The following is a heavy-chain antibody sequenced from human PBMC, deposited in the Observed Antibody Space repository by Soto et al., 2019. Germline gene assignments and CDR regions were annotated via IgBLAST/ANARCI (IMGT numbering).Heavy chain of an antibody. D-gene: IGHD3-22*01. CDR1: GFTFSSYA. Sequence: QPGGSLRLSCAASGFTFSSYAMHWVGQSPGKGLEWVAVISYDGSNKYYADSVKGRFTISRDNSKNTLYLQMNSLRAEDTAVYYCARAATYYDSSGFNWFDPWGQGTLVTVSS. J-gene: IGHJ5*02. V-gene: IGHV3-30-3*01. CDR3: ARAATYYDSSGFNWFDP. CDR2: ISYDGSNK.